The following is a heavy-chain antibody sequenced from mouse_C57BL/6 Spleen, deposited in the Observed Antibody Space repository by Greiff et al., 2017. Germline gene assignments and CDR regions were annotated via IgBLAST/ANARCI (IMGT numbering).Heavy chain of an antibody. Sequence: VQLQQSGAELMKPGASVKLSCKATGYTFTGYWIEWVKQRPGHGLEWIGEILPGSGSTNYNEKFKGKATFTADTSSNTAYMQLSSLTTEDSAIYYGARGVYYGSSYVNYAMDYWGQGTSVTVSS. CDR1: GYTFTGYW. J-gene: IGHJ4*01. CDR3: ARGVYYGSSYVNYAMDY. CDR2: ILPGSGST. V-gene: IGHV1-9*01. D-gene: IGHD1-1*01.